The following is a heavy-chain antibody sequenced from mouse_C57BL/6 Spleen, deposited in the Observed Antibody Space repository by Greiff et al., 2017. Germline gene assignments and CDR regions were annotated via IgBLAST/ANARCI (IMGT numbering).Heavy chain of an antibody. V-gene: IGHV14-1*01. Sequence: VQLQQSGAELVRPGASVKLSCTASGFNINDYYMHWVKQRPEKGLEWIGRIDPEDGDTEYAPKFKGKATMTADTSSNTAYLQLSSLTSEDTAVYYCTTLYGYDGFAYWGQGTLVTVSA. CDR3: TTLYGYDGFAY. CDR1: GFNINDYY. J-gene: IGHJ3*01. D-gene: IGHD2-2*01. CDR2: IDPEDGDT.